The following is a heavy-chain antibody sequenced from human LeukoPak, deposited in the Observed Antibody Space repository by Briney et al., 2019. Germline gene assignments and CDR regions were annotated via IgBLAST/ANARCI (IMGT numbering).Heavy chain of an antibody. J-gene: IGHJ4*02. CDR1: GGSISGYY. V-gene: IGHV4-59*01. CDR2: IYYSGST. CDR3: ARGGNSDRGSDY. Sequence: SETLSLTCTVSGGSISGYYWSWIRQPPGKGLEWIGYIYYSGSTNYNPSLKSRVTISVDTSKNQFSLKLSSVTAADTAVYYCARGGNSDRGSDYWGQGTLVTVSS. D-gene: IGHD4-23*01.